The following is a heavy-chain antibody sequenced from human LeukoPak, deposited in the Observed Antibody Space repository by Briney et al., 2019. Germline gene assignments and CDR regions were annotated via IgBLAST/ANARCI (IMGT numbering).Heavy chain of an antibody. J-gene: IGHJ4*02. V-gene: IGHV3-23*01. CDR1: GFTFSSYS. CDR2: ISGSGGST. D-gene: IGHD1-14*01. CDR3: AKGRYNWNHGMFDY. Sequence: PGGSLRLSCAASGFTFSSYSMNWVRQAPGKGPEWVSGISGSGGSTYYADSVKGRFTISRDNSKNTLYLQMNSLRAEDTAVYYCAKGRYNWNHGMFDYWGQGTLVTVSS.